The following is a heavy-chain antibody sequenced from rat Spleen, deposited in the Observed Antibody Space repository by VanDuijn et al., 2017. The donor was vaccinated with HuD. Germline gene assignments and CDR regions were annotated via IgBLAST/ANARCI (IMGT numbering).Heavy chain of an antibody. CDR1: GFSLTSYH. V-gene: IGHV2-43*01. CDR3: ASGIVAFDY. CDR2: IWTGGST. Sequence: QVQLKESGPGLVQPSQTLSLTCTVSGFSLTSYHVSWVRQPPGKGLEWMGVIWTGGSTAYNSLLKSRLSISRDTSKSQVFLKMDNLQTEDTAMYFCASGIVAFDYWGQGVMVTVSS. D-gene: IGHD1-8*01. J-gene: IGHJ2*01.